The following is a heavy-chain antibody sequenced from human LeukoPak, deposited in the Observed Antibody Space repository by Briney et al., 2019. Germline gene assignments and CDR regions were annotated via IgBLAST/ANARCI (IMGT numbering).Heavy chain of an antibody. CDR2: INHSGST. CDR1: GGSFSGYY. D-gene: IGHD5-18*01. Sequence: PSETLSLTCAVYGGSFSGYYWSWIRQPPGKGLEWIGEINHSGSTNYNPSLKSRVTISVDTSKNQFSLKLGSVTAADTAVYYCAGDGYSYGSFYFDYWGQGTLVTVSS. J-gene: IGHJ4*02. V-gene: IGHV4-34*01. CDR3: AGDGYSYGSFYFDY.